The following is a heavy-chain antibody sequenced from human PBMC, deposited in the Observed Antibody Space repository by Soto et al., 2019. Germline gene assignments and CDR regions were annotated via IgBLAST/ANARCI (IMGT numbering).Heavy chain of an antibody. Sequence: GGSLRLSCTASGFTFGDYAMSWFRQAPGKGLEWVGFIRSKAYGGTTEYAASVKGRFTISRDDSKSIAYLQMKSLKTEETAVYYCTTDDIVVVVAANSDGYYYYYMDVWGKGTTVTVSS. CDR1: GFTFGDYA. V-gene: IGHV3-49*03. D-gene: IGHD2-15*01. CDR2: IRSKAYGGTT. CDR3: TTDDIVVVVAANSDGYYYYYMDV. J-gene: IGHJ6*03.